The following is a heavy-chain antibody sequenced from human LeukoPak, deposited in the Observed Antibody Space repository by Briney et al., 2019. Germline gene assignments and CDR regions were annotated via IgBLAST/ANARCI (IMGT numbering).Heavy chain of an antibody. D-gene: IGHD1-26*01. CDR3: ASGSHFDY. CDR1: GFSFTSYG. Sequence: GGSLRLSCAASGFSFTSYGMSWVRQAPGKGLECVANIKQDGSEKYYVDSVKGRFTISRDNAKNSLYLQMNSLRAEDTAVYYCASGSHFDYWGQGTLVTASS. V-gene: IGHV3-7*01. CDR2: IKQDGSEK. J-gene: IGHJ4*02.